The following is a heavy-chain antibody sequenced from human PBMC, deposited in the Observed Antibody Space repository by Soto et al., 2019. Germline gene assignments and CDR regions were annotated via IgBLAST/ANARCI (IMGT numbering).Heavy chain of an antibody. J-gene: IGHJ6*03. CDR1: GFILSDCA. D-gene: IGHD7-27*01. V-gene: IGHV3-48*01. Sequence: EVQLVESGGGLVQPGRSLRLSCATSGFILSDCAMNWVRQAPGKGLEWVSYISSSSSVIDYADSVKGRFTVARDNARNSLYLEINGLRAEATAVYYCARDLMWSSNWYYYIDVWGKGTTVTVSS. CDR3: ARDLMWSSNWYYYIDV. CDR2: ISSSSSVI.